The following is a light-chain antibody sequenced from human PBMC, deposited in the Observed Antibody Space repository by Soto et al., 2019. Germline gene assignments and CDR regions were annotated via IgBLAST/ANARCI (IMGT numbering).Light chain of an antibody. CDR1: QSIRYY. CDR2: AAS. CDR3: QPSYSTPQNT. J-gene: IGKJ2*01. Sequence: DIQMTQSPSSLSASVGDRVTITCRASQSIRYYLNWYQQKPGKAPKLLIYAASSLQSGVPSRFSVGGSGTDFTLTISSPQRDEFATYYCQPSYSTPQNTFGHGTRLEIK. V-gene: IGKV1-39*01.